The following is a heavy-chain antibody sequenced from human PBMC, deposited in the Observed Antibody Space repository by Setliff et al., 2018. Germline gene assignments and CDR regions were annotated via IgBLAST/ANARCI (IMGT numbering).Heavy chain of an antibody. CDR2: VYYSGNT. Sequence: SETLSLTCTVSGGSISTTDYYWGWIRQPPGKGLEWIGCVYYSGNTYYSPSLKSRVAMFVDTSKNQFSLMLYSVTAADTAIYYCARYDSSGYSENYYFDYWGQGTQVTVSS. V-gene: IGHV4-39*07. J-gene: IGHJ4*02. CDR3: ARYDSSGYSENYYFDY. CDR1: GGSISTTDYY. D-gene: IGHD3-22*01.